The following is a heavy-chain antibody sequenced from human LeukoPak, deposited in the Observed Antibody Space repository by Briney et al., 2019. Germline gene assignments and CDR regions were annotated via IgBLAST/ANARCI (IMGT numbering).Heavy chain of an antibody. Sequence: PGGSLRLSCAASGFTFSGSAMHWVRQASGKGLEWIGRIRSKANSYVTAYAASVTGRFTISRDDSRNTAYLQMHSLSTEDTAVYYCTRHSDTYCSRANYYVDNFYGLDVWGQGTRVTVSS. CDR3: TRHSDTYCSRANYYVDNFYGLDV. CDR1: GFTFSGSA. CDR2: IRSKANSYVT. J-gene: IGHJ6*02. D-gene: IGHD2-2*01. V-gene: IGHV3-73*01.